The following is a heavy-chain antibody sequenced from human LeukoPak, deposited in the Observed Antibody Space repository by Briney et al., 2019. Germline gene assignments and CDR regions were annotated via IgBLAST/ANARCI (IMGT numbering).Heavy chain of an antibody. D-gene: IGHD4-17*01. CDR2: ISGSGGST. J-gene: IGHJ4*02. Sequence: GGSLRLSCAASGFTFSSYAMSWVCQAPGKGLEWVSAISGSGGSTYYADSVKGRFTISRDNSKNTLYLQMNSLRAEDTAVYYCAKVAGIGTVNTGTFDYWGQGTLVTVSS. V-gene: IGHV3-23*01. CDR3: AKVAGIGTVNTGTFDY. CDR1: GFTFSSYA.